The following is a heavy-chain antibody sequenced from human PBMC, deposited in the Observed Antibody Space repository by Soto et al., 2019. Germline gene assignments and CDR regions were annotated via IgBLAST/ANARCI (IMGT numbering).Heavy chain of an antibody. CDR1: GIPFNNYW. D-gene: IGHD3-16*01. CDR3: PTDDRRALRY. CDR2: INTVATII. J-gene: IGHJ4*02. Sequence: GGSLRLSCAVSGIPFNNYWMHWIRQAPGKGLVWVSHINTVATIINYGDSVKGRFTISRDNAENMLYRQMNILQVEDTATYYCPTDDRRALRYWGQGTLVTVAP. V-gene: IGHV3-74*01.